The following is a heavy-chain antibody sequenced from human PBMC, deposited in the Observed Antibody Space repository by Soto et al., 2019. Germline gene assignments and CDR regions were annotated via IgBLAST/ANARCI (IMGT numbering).Heavy chain of an antibody. V-gene: IGHV4-59*01. CDR3: AGGRMVPSRPNDCSYGM. D-gene: IGHD2-21*01. CDR2: IYYSGST. Sequence: PSLTLPLPWSVAGGSISSYYRRWIWQPPGKRLECIGHIYYSGSTNYNPSLKSRVTLSVDTSKNHFSRKLSSVTSADTAVYSCAGGRMVPSRPNDCSYGM. J-gene: IGHJ6*01. CDR1: GGSISSYY.